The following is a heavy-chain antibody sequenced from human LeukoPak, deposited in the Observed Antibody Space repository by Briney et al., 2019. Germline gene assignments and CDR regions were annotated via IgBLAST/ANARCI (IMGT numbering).Heavy chain of an antibody. CDR2: IYYSGST. J-gene: IGHJ4*02. V-gene: IGHV4-59*01. Sequence: SETLSLTCTVSGGSISSYYWSWIRQPPGKGLEWIGYIYYSGSTNYNPSLKSRVTISVDTSKNQFSLKLSSVTAADTAVYYCARDKGYGYGYFDYWGQGTLVTVSS. CDR3: ARDKGYGYGYFDY. CDR1: GGSISSYY. D-gene: IGHD5-18*01.